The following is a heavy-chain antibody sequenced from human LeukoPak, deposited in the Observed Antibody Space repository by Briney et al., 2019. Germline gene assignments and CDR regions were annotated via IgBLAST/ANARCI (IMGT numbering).Heavy chain of an antibody. CDR3: ARGRIVGASDY. V-gene: IGHV4-59*01. J-gene: IGHJ4*02. Sequence: SETLSLTCSVSGGSISTYSWSWIRQPPGKGLGWVGYIYFSGSTNYNPSLKSRVTISVDTSKNHFSLKVSSVTAADTAVYFCARGRIVGASDYWGQGTLVTVSS. D-gene: IGHD1-26*01. CDR2: IYFSGST. CDR1: GGSISTYS.